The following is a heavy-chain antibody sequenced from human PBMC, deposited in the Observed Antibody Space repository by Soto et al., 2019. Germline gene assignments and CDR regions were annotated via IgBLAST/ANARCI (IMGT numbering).Heavy chain of an antibody. D-gene: IGHD2-21*02. CDR1: GFIFSTYG. J-gene: IGHJ6*02. V-gene: IGHV3-23*01. Sequence: GGSLRLSCAASGFIFSTYGMHWVRQAPGKGLEWVSAISGSGGIIYYADSVKGRFTISRDNSKTTLYLQMDSLRAEDTAVYYCAKGGGDSLRYGMDVWGQVTTVTVSS. CDR3: AKGGGDSLRYGMDV. CDR2: ISGSGGII.